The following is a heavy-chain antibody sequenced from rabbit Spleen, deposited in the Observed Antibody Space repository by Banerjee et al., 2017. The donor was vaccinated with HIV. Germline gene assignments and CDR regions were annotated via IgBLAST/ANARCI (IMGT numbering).Heavy chain of an antibody. CDR3: ARDGTGGSYFAL. CDR2: IDPVFGIT. D-gene: IGHD8-1*01. CDR1: GFTLSSYY. Sequence: QLKESGGGLAQPGGSLKLSCKASGFTLSSYYMNWVRQAPGKGLEWIGYIDPVFGITYYANWVNGRFSISRENAQNTVFLQMTSLTAADTATYFCARDGTGGSYFALWGPGTLVTVS. V-gene: IGHV1S7*01. J-gene: IGHJ4*01.